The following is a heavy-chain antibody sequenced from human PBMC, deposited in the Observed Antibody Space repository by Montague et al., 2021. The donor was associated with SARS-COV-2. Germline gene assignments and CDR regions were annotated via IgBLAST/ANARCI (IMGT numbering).Heavy chain of an antibody. Sequence: SETLSLTCSVSGASSRTSYRNWIRQAPGKGLEWLGYVYYTGDTNYNPSLKSRATISLDTSAAQFSLNIHSMTAADTAIYYCARSVSVAGPGSFDIWGQGTIVTVSS. D-gene: IGHD2-15*01. J-gene: IGHJ3*02. CDR3: ARSVSVAGPGSFDI. V-gene: IGHV4-59*01. CDR1: GASSRTSY. CDR2: VYYTGDT.